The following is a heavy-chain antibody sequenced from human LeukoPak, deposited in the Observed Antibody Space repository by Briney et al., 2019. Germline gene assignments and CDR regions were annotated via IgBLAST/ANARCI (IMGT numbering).Heavy chain of an antibody. V-gene: IGHV3-53*01. Sequence: GGSLRLSCAASGFTFSSYSMNWVRQAPGKGLEWVSVIYSGGSTYYADSVKGRFTISRDNSKNTLYLQMNSLRAEDTAVYYCARDEGELGTDYWGQGTLVTVSS. CDR1: GFTFSSYS. CDR2: IYSGGST. J-gene: IGHJ4*02. D-gene: IGHD7-27*01. CDR3: ARDEGELGTDY.